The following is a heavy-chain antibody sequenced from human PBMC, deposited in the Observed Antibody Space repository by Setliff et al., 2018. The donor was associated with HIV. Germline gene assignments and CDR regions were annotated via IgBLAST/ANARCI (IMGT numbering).Heavy chain of an antibody. Sequence: AGGSLRLSCAASGFTFSSYEMNWVRQAPGKGLEWVSYISSSGSTIYYADSVKGRFTISRDNAKNSLYLQMNSLRAEDTAVYYCARVGALPFDYWGQGTLVTVSS. D-gene: IGHD2-15*01. CDR2: ISSSGSTI. J-gene: IGHJ4*02. V-gene: IGHV3-48*03. CDR3: ARVGALPFDY. CDR1: GFTFSSYE.